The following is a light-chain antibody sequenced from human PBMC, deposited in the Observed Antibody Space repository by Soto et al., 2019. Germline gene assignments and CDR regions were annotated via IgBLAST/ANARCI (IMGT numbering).Light chain of an antibody. CDR3: QQYNSYLLT. CDR2: DAS. Sequence: DIQMTQSPSTLSASVGDRVTITCRASQSLNSLLAWYQQKPGRAPKLLIYDASTLESGVPSRFSGSGSGTEFTLTISSLQTDDFATYYCQQYNSYLLTFGGGTKVDIK. V-gene: IGKV1-5*01. J-gene: IGKJ4*01. CDR1: QSLNSL.